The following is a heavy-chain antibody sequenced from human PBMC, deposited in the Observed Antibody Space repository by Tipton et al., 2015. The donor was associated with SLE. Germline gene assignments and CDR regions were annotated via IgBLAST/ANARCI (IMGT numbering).Heavy chain of an antibody. CDR2: IYYSGTT. D-gene: IGHD3-22*01. Sequence: TLSLTCTVSGGSIGTHYWSWIRQSAVKGLEWIGYIYYSGTTYYNPSLKSRVTVSVDTSKTQFSLILSSVTAADTAVYYCARVSLSSGYYFDNWGQGTLVTVSS. V-gene: IGHV4-59*06. CDR1: GGSIGTHY. CDR3: ARVSLSSGYYFDN. J-gene: IGHJ4*02.